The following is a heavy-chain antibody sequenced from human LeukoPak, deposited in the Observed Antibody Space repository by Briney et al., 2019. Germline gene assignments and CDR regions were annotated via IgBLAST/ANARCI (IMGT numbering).Heavy chain of an antibody. D-gene: IGHD6-19*01. V-gene: IGHV3-30*02. J-gene: IGHJ4*02. Sequence: GGSLRLSCAASGFTFSSYGMHWVRQAPGKGLEWVAFIRYDGSNKYYADSVKGRFTISRDNSKNTLYLQMNSLRAEDTAVYYCARDLHDLPYISRWYNLAVAGTWRGLDYGGQGNLVTVSS. CDR1: GFTFSSYG. CDR2: IRYDGSNK. CDR3: ARDLHDLPYISRWYNLAVAGTWRGLDY.